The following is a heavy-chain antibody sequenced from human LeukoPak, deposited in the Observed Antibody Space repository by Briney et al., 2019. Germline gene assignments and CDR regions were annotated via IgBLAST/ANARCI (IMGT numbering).Heavy chain of an antibody. CDR1: GFTFSSYS. CDR3: AGPSSTVY. V-gene: IGHV3-21*01. CDR2: ISSTSNYI. J-gene: IGHJ4*02. Sequence: GGSLRLSCAASGFTFSSYSMNWVRQAPGKGLEWVSSISSTSNYIYYADSVKGRFTISRDNAKNSLYLQMNSLRAEDTAVYYCAGPSSTVYWGRGTLVTVSS. D-gene: IGHD2-2*01.